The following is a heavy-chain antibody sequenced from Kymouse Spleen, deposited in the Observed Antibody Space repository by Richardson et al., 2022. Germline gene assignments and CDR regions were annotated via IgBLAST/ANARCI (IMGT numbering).Heavy chain of an antibody. D-gene: IGHD1-7*01. V-gene: IGHV3-33*01. Sequence: QVQLVESGGGVVQPGRSLRLSCAASGFTFSSYGMHWVRQAPGKGLEWVAVIWYDGSNKYYADSVKGRFTISRDNSKNTLYLQMNSLRAEDTAVYYCARDGGTTPSYYYYYGMDVWGQGTTVTVSS. CDR2: IWYDGSNK. CDR3: ARDGGTTPSYYYYYGMDV. CDR1: GFTFSSYG. J-gene: IGHJ6*02.